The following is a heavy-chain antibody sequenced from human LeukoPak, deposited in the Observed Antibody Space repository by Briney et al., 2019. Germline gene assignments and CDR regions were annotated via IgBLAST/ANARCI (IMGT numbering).Heavy chain of an antibody. D-gene: IGHD6-13*01. Sequence: PGGSLRLSCSASGFTVSSNYMSWVRQAPGKGLEWVALISYDGSNKYYADSVKGRFTISRDNSKNTLYLQMNSLRAEDTAVYYCAKTAAGIYYFDYWGQGTLVTVSS. CDR3: AKTAAGIYYFDY. J-gene: IGHJ4*02. V-gene: IGHV3-30*18. CDR1: GFTVSSNY. CDR2: ISYDGSNK.